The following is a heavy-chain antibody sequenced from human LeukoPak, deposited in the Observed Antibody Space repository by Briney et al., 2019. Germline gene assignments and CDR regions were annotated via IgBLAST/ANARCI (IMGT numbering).Heavy chain of an antibody. V-gene: IGHV3-23*01. D-gene: IGHD3-9*01. CDR1: GFTFSGCA. CDR2: IRGSGGTT. J-gene: IGHJ4*02. Sequence: PGGSLRLSCAASGFTFSGCAMSWVRQAPGKGLEWVSAIRGSGGTTYYADSVKGRFTISRDNSKDTLYLQMNSLRVEDTAVYYCAKGLYAWLSDTDYWGQGTLVTVYS. CDR3: AKGLYAWLSDTDY.